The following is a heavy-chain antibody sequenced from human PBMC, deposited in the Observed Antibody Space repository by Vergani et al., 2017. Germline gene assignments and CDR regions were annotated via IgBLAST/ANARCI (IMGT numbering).Heavy chain of an antibody. CDR2: MYHSGST. J-gene: IGHJ4*02. CDR1: GGSMSGYY. V-gene: IGHV4-59*01. D-gene: IGHD3-10*01. CDR3: GRVADFYGLGSRLLVL. Sequence: QVRLQESGPGLVKPSETLSLTCSVSGGSMSGYYWSWIRQPPGKELEWIGYMYHSGSTNYNPSLETRVTISGDTSKNQFSLKLNSVTAADTAVYYCGRVADFYGLGSRLLVLWRRGSLVTVSS.